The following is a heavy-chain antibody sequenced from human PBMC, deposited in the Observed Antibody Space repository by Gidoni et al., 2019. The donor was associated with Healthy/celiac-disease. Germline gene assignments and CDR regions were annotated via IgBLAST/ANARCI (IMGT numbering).Heavy chain of an antibody. CDR3: ARDPSDSGWYGGRGYYYYGMDV. Sequence: QVQLVESGGGVVQPGRSLRLSCAASGFTFSSYGMHGVRQAPGKGLEWVAVIWYDGSNKYYADSVKGRFTISRDNSKNTLYLQMNSLRAEDTAVYYCARDPSDSGWYGGRGYYYYGMDVWGQGTTVTVSS. D-gene: IGHD6-19*01. J-gene: IGHJ6*02. CDR2: IWYDGSNK. V-gene: IGHV3-33*01. CDR1: GFTFSSYG.